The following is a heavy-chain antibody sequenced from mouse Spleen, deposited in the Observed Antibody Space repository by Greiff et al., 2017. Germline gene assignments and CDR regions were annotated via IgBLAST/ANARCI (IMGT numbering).Heavy chain of an antibody. J-gene: IGHJ4*01. Sequence: QVQLQQSGAELVKPGASVKISCKASGYAFSSYWMNWVKQRPGKGLEWIGQIYPGDGDTNYNGKFKGKATLTADKSSSTAYMQLSSLTSEDSAVYFCATSYYSNLYAMDYWGQGTSVTVSS. V-gene: IGHV1-80*01. CDR2: IYPGDGDT. D-gene: IGHD2-5*01. CDR1: GYAFSSYW. CDR3: ATSYYSNLYAMDY.